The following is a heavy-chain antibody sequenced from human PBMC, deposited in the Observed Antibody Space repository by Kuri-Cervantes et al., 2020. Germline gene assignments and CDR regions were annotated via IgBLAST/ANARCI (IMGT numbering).Heavy chain of an antibody. CDR3: ARDGYGDPPQPIYSSDCFLDP. CDR2: IAYDGSIK. V-gene: IGHV3-30*09. Sequence: LSLTCAASGFTFDDYAMHWVRQAPGKGLEWVAVIAYDGSIKYYADSVKGRFAISRDNSKNTLSLRMNSLRIEDTAVHYCARDGYGDPPQPIYSSDCFLDPWGQGTLVTVSS. J-gene: IGHJ5*02. CDR1: GFTFDDYA. D-gene: IGHD6-19*01.